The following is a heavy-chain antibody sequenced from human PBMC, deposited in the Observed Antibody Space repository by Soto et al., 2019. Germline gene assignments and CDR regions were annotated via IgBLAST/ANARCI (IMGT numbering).Heavy chain of an antibody. J-gene: IGHJ4*02. CDR3: VKVQGLIDPYTN. CDR1: GFTFGSSA. V-gene: IGHV3-23*01. CDR2: ISGXGDSK. Sequence: GXSQRLSCAASGFTFGSSAMSWVRQATGKGLEWVXTISGXGDSKYYAESVXGRFTISXXNSKQTLYPQMNSLGAEDTAVYYCVKVQGLIDPYTNWGQGTLVPDSS. D-gene: IGHD2-8*01.